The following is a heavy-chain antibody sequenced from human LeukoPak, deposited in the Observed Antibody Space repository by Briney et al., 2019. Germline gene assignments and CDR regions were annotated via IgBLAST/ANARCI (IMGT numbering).Heavy chain of an antibody. Sequence: SETLSLTCTVSGGSIRSSYYYWGWIRQPPGKGLERIGSIYDSGSTYYNPSLKSRVTISVDRSKNQFSLKLSSVTAADTAVYYCARVVVKSDWYFDLWGRGTLVTVSS. V-gene: IGHV4-39*07. CDR3: ARVVVKSDWYFDL. CDR1: GGSIRSSYYY. J-gene: IGHJ2*01. CDR2: IYDSGST. D-gene: IGHD3-22*01.